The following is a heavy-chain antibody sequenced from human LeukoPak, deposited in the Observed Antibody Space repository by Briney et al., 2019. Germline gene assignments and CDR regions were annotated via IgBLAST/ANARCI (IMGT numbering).Heavy chain of an antibody. J-gene: IGHJ4*02. CDR2: ISGDGGST. V-gene: IGHV3-43*02. D-gene: IGHD6-19*01. CDR3: AKDIPGSGWVFDY. Sequence: GGSLIRSCSASGLTSDGYAMGWVRQIPGKGLEWVSLISGDGGSTYYADSVKGRFTISRDNSKNSLYLQMNSLRTEDTALYYCAKDIPGSGWVFDYWGQGTLVTVSS. CDR1: GLTSDGYA.